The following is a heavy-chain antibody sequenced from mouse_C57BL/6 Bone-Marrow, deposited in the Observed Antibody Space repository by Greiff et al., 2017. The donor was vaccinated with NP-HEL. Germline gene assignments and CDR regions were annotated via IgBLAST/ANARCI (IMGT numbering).Heavy chain of an antibody. Sequence: EVQLQQSGPELVKPGASVKISCKASGYTFTDYYMNWVKQSHGKSLEWIGDINPNNGGTSYNQKFKGKATLTVDKSSSTAYMELRSLTSEDSAVYYCARYGFITTVPWYFDVWGTGTTVTVSS. D-gene: IGHD1-1*01. CDR2: INPNNGGT. CDR3: ARYGFITTVPWYFDV. J-gene: IGHJ1*03. CDR1: GYTFTDYY. V-gene: IGHV1-26*01.